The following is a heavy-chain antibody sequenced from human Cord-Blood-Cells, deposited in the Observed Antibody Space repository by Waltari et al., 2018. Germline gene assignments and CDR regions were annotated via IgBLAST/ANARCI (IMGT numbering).Heavy chain of an antibody. CDR2: IGNAGDT. Sequence: EVQLVESGGGLVQPGGSLRLSCAASGFTFSSYDMHWVRQATGKGLEWVSAIGNAGDTYYPGSVKGRFTISRENAKNSLYLQMNSLRAGDTAVYYCARGSYCISTSCYDAFDIWCQGTMVTVSS. V-gene: IGHV3-13*01. CDR3: ARGSYCISTSCYDAFDI. D-gene: IGHD2-2*01. J-gene: IGHJ3*02. CDR1: GFTFSSYD.